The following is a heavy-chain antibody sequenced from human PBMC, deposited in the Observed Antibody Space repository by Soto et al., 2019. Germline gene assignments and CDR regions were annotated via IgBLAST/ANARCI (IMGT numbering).Heavy chain of an antibody. Sequence: LSCAASGFTFSSYGMHLVRQAPGKGLEWVAVISYDGSNKYYADSVKGRFTISRDNSKNTLYLQMNSLRAEDTAVYYCYVDTGMVDETSYYYYGIDVWGQGTTVTVSS. D-gene: IGHD5-18*01. CDR1: GFTFSSYG. CDR2: ISYDGSNK. J-gene: IGHJ6*02. V-gene: IGHV3-30*03. CDR3: YVDTGMVDETSYYYYGIDV.